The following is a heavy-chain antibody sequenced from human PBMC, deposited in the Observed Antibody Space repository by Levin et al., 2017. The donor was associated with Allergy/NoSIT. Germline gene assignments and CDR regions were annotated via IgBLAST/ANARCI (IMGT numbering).Heavy chain of an antibody. CDR3: ATFSLGKA. J-gene: IGHJ5*02. CDR1: GFTLRNYW. Sequence: GGSLRLSCAASGFTLRNYWMTWVRQAPGKGLESVATIAQEEEGSKEYYVDSVKGRFTISRDNAKNSLYLQMNSLRAEDTAVYYCATFSLGKAWGQGTLVTVSS. D-gene: IGHD2/OR15-2a*01. CDR2: IAQEEEGSKE. V-gene: IGHV3-7*01.